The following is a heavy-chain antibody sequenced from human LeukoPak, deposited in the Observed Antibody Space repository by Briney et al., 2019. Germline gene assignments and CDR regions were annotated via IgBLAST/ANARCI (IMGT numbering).Heavy chain of an antibody. D-gene: IGHD5-24*01. V-gene: IGHV3-9*01. J-gene: IGHJ4*02. CDR2: ISWNSGSI. Sequence: PGRSLRLSCAASGFTFDDYAMHWVRQAPGKGLEWVSGISWNSGSIGYADSEKGRFTISRDNAKSSLYLQMNSLRAEDTALYYCAKEESRDGYNYYFDYWGQGTLVTVSS. CDR3: AKEESRDGYNYYFDY. CDR1: GFTFDDYA.